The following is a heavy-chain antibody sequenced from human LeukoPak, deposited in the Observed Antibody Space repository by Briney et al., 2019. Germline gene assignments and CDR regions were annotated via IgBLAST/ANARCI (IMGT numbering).Heavy chain of an antibody. V-gene: IGHV1-2*02. CDR2: INPNSGGT. D-gene: IGHD3-10*01. CDR3: VRDSELLWFGELLNAFDI. Sequence: GASVKVSCKASGYTFTGYYMHWVRQAPGQGLEWMGWINPNSGGTNYAQKFQGGVTMTRDTSISTAYMELSRLRSDDTAVYYCVRDSELLWFGELLNAFDIWGQGTMVTVSS. CDR1: GYTFTGYY. J-gene: IGHJ3*02.